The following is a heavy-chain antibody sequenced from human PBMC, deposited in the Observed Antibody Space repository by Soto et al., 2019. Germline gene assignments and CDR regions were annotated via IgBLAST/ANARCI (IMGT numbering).Heavy chain of an antibody. D-gene: IGHD3-10*01. Sequence: ASVKVSCKASGYTFTGYYMHWVRQAPGQGLEWMGWINPNSGGTNYAQKFQGRVTMTRDTSISTAYMELSRLRSDDTAVYYCARDLKGYGSAFDIWGQGTMVTVSS. J-gene: IGHJ3*02. V-gene: IGHV1-2*02. CDR1: GYTFTGYY. CDR2: INPNSGGT. CDR3: ARDLKGYGSAFDI.